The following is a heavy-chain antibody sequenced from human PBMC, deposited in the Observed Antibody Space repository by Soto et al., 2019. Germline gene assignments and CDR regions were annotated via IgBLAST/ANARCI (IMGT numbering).Heavy chain of an antibody. D-gene: IGHD3-10*01. Sequence: GGSLRLSCAASGFTFSSYAMHWVRQAPGKGLEWVAVISYDGSKRDYADFVKGRFTISRDNAKNSLYLQMNSLRAEDTAVYYCASIPGGPPLRYFDYWGQGTLVTVSS. CDR2: ISYDGSKR. CDR1: GFTFSSYA. V-gene: IGHV3-30-3*01. CDR3: ASIPGGPPLRYFDY. J-gene: IGHJ4*02.